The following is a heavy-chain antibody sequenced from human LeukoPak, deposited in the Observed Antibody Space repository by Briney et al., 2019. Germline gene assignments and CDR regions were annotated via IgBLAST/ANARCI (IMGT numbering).Heavy chain of an antibody. D-gene: IGHD1-20*01. Sequence: GVLRLSCAASGFTFSDYYMSWIRQAPGKGLEWVSYISSTVITVYYADSVTGRFTISRDNDKNSPYLQMNSLRAEDTAVYYCVRSVYNWNDVDYWGQGTLVTVSS. CDR1: GFTFSDYY. CDR2: ISSTVITV. V-gene: IGHV3-11*01. CDR3: VRSVYNWNDVDY. J-gene: IGHJ4*02.